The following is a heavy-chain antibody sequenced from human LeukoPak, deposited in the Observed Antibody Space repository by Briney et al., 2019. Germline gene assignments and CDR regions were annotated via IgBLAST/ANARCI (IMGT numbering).Heavy chain of an antibody. V-gene: IGHV3-15*01. D-gene: IGHD4-17*01. CDR2: IKSKTDGGTT. CDR3: TTDLGYGDEAFDY. CDR1: GFTFSNAW. Sequence: AGGSLRLSCAASGFTFSNAWMSWVRQAPGKGLEWVGRIKSKTDGGTTDYAAPVKGRFTISRDDSKNTLYLQMNSLKTEDTAVYYCTTDLGYGDEAFDYWGQGTLVTVSS. J-gene: IGHJ4*02.